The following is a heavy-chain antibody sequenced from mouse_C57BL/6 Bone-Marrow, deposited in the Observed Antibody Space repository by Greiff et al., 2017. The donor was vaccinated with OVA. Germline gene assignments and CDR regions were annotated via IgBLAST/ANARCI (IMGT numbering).Heavy chain of an antibody. J-gene: IGHJ1*03. CDR2: INPYNGDT. D-gene: IGHD1-1*01. Sequence: EVQLQQSGPELVKPGDSVKISCKASGYSFTGYFMNWVMQSHGKSLEWIGRINPYNGDTFYNQKFKGKATLTVDKSSSTAHMELRSLTSEDSAVYYCAREAYYYGSSPYWYFDVWGTGTTVTVSS. V-gene: IGHV1-20*01. CDR3: AREAYYYGSSPYWYFDV. CDR1: GYSFTGYF.